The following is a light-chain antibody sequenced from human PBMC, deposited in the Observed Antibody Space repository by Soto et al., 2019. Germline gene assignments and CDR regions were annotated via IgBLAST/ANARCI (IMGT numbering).Light chain of an antibody. CDR1: HSVSSN. Sequence: DIVLTQSPSTLTLSPGERAALTWRASHSVSSNLAWYQQKPSQAPRLVINEASNRATGIPARFSGSGSGAHITLTISCLEPEDFTVSYCPQRSNRPPGITFGQGKRLEI. CDR3: PQRSNRPPGIT. V-gene: IGKV3-11*01. CDR2: EAS. J-gene: IGKJ5*01.